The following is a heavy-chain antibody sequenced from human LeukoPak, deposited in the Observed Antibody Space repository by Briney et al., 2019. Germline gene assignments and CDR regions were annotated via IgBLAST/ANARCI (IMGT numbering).Heavy chain of an antibody. V-gene: IGHV4-61*01. CDR2: IYYSGST. CDR1: GGSVSSGSFY. J-gene: IGHJ4*02. Sequence: ETVSLTCTVSGGSVSSGSFYWTWIRQPPGKGLAWIGYIYYSGSTNYDPSLKSRVTISVHTSKNQFSLKLRSVTAADTAVYYCARDLGSSGWPTIDYWGQGPLVPVSS. D-gene: IGHD6-19*01. CDR3: ARDLGSSGWPTIDY.